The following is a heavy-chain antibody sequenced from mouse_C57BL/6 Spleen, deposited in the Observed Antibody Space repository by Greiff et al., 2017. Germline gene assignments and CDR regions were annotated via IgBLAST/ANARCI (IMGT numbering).Heavy chain of an antibody. D-gene: IGHD1-1*01. CDR2: FYPGSGSI. J-gene: IGHJ2*01. CDR3: ARHEGLITTVVATGFDY. V-gene: IGHV1-62-2*01. Sequence: QVQLQQSGAKLVKPGASVKLSCKASGYTFTEYTIHWVKQRSGQGLEWIGWFYPGSGSIKYNEKFKDKATLTADKSSSTVYMELSRLTSEDSAVXFCARHEGLITTVVATGFDYWGQGTTLTVSS. CDR1: GYTFTEYT.